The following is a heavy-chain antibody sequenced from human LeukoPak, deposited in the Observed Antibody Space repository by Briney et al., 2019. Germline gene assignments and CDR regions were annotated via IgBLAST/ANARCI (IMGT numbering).Heavy chain of an antibody. CDR1: GFTFSTYA. D-gene: IGHD1-26*01. V-gene: IGHV3-64D*09. CDR2: IRGNGVGT. CDR3: VKDRSGTYTFDF. J-gene: IGHJ4*02. Sequence: GGSLRLSCSASGFTFSTYAMHWVRQAPGKGLEYVSTIRGNGVGTYYADSVKGRFTISRDNSKNTLYLQMSSLRAEDTALYYCVKDRSGTYTFDFWGQGTLVTVSS.